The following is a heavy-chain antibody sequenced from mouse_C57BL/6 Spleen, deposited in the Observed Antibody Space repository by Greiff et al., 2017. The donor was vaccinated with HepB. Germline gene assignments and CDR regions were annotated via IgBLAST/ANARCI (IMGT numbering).Heavy chain of an antibody. V-gene: IGHV3-6*01. CDR2: ISYDGSN. CDR3: ARDGAY. CDR1: GYSITSGYY. J-gene: IGHJ3*01. Sequence: EVQLQESGPGLVKPSQSLSPTCSVTGYSITSGYYWNWIRQFPGNKLEWMGYISYDGSNNYNPSLKNRISITRDTSKNQFFLKLNSVTTEDTATYYCARDGAYWGQGTLVTVSA.